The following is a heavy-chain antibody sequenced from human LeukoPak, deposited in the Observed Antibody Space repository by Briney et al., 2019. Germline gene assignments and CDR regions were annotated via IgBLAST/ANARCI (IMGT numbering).Heavy chain of an antibody. J-gene: IGHJ4*02. D-gene: IGHD3-3*01. Sequence: PSETLSLTCNVSGGSMSSYYWSCIRQPPGKGLEWIGYMHSSGSTNYNPSLKSRVTMSVDTSRNQFSLKLNSVTAADTAVYYCAREVLWSGWFDYWGQGTLVTVSS. CDR2: MHSSGST. CDR1: GGSMSSYY. V-gene: IGHV4-59*01. CDR3: AREVLWSGWFDY.